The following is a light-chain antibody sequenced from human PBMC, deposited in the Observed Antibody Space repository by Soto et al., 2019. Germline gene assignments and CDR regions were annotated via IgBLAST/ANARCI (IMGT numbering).Light chain of an antibody. V-gene: IGKV3-11*01. Sequence: EIVLTQSPATLSLSPGERATLSCRASQSVSRYLAWYQQTPGQAPRLLIYDASNRATGIPARFSGSGSGTDFTLTISRLEPEDFAGYYGQQRSSWPRLTFGGGTKVEI. J-gene: IGKJ4*01. CDR2: DAS. CDR1: QSVSRY. CDR3: QQRSSWPRLT.